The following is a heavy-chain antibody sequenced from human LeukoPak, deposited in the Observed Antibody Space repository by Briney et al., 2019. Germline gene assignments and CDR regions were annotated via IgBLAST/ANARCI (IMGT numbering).Heavy chain of an antibody. Sequence: SETLSLTCAVSGDSISSNNWWSWVRQPPGKGLEWIGEIYHSGSTNKNPSLKNRLSISVDKSKNQFSLKLSSVTAADTAVYYCARPLSSPDAFDIWGQGTMVTVSS. V-gene: IGHV4-4*02. D-gene: IGHD6-13*01. J-gene: IGHJ3*02. CDR1: GDSISSNNW. CDR2: IYHSGST. CDR3: ARPLSSPDAFDI.